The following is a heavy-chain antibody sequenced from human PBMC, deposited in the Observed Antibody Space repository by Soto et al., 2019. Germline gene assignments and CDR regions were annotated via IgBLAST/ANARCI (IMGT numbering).Heavy chain of an antibody. CDR1: GGSGXGYD. D-gene: IGHD4-17*01. Sequence: ASETLSLTCTFSGGSGXGYDGSWIRQSPGKGLEWIGYIYYSGSTKYKPSLKSRVTISVDTSKNQFSLKVSSATAADTAVYYCARHSNRDYGLYYFDYWGLGALVTVSS. V-gene: IGHV4-59*08. J-gene: IGHJ4*02. CDR3: ARHSNRDYGLYYFDY. CDR2: IYYSGST.